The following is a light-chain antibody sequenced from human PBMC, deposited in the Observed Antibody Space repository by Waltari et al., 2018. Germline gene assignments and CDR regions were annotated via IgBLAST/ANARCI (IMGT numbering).Light chain of an antibody. V-gene: IGKV4-1*01. Sequence: DIVMTQSPDSLALSLGERATISCQSSQSVLHASNNRNYLAWYQQRPGHSPKLLISWASTRQSGVPDRFSGSGSAADFTHTITSLQAEDVATYYCQQYYSTPLTFGGGTKVAIK. CDR3: QQYYSTPLT. CDR1: QSVLHASNNRNY. J-gene: IGKJ4*01. CDR2: WAS.